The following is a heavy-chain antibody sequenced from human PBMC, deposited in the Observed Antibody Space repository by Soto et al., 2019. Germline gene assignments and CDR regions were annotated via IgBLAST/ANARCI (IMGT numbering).Heavy chain of an antibody. CDR1: GGSFSGYY. CDR3: LRGGRMFGVVINGRNVFDP. Sequence: QVQLQQWGAGLLKPSETLSLTCAVYGGSFSGYYWSWIRQPPGKGLEWIGEVNHRGSTNYNPSLMSRVPVSVYTSMNHFSLKLSSVTAAVAGVYYVLRGGRMFGVVINGRNVFDPFVQGTLVTVSS. V-gene: IGHV4-34*01. CDR2: VNHRGST. J-gene: IGHJ5*02. D-gene: IGHD3-3*01.